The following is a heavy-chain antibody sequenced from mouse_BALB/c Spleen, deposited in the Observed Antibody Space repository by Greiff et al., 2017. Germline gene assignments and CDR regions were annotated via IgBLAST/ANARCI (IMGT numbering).Heavy chain of an antibody. CDR2: INSNGGST. D-gene: IGHD1-2*01. CDR3: AREGGLRLRDYFDY. Sequence: DVHLVESGGGLVQPGGSLKLSCAASGFTFSSYGMSWVRQTPDKRLELVATINSNGGSTYYPDSVKGRFTISRDNAKNTLYLQMSSLKSEDTAMYYCAREGGLRLRDYFDYWGQGTTLTVSS. V-gene: IGHV5-6-3*01. J-gene: IGHJ2*01. CDR1: GFTFSSYG.